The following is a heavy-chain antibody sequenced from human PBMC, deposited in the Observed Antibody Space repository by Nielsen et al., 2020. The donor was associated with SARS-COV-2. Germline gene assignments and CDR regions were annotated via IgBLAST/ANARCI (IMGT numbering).Heavy chain of an antibody. V-gene: IGHV1-24*01. J-gene: IGHJ5*02. D-gene: IGHD2-2*01. CDR3: ATAPAAIRSNWFDP. Sequence: ASVKVSCKVSGYTFTELSMHWVRQAPGKGLEWMGGFDPEDGETIYAQKFQGRVTMTEDTSTDTAYMELSSLRSEDTAVYYCATAPAAIRSNWFDPWGQGTLVTVSS. CDR2: FDPEDGET. CDR1: GYTFTELS.